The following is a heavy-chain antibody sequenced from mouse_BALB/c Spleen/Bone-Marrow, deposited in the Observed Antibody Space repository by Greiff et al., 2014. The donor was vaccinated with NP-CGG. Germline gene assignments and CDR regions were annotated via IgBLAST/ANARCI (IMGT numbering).Heavy chain of an antibody. D-gene: IGHD5-5*01. CDR1: GFNIKDTY. CDR3: YRGYYDYLFALDY. V-gene: IGHV14-3*02. J-gene: IGHJ4*01. Sequence: EVQLQQSGAELVKPGASVKLSCTASGFNIKDTYIYWVKQRPEQGLEWVGRIDPANGNTKYDPKFQGKATIAADTSSNTAYLQLSILTSEDAAVYYCYRGYYDYLFALDYWGHGTSVTVSS. CDR2: IDPANGNT.